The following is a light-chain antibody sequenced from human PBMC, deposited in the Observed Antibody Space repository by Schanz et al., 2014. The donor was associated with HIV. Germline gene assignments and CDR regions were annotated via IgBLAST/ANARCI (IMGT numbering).Light chain of an antibody. J-gene: IGLJ1*01. CDR2: ENN. Sequence: QSVLTQPPSVSAAPGQKVTISCSGSSSDMGNYAVSWYQQLPGTAPKLLIYENNKRPSEIPDRFSGSKSGTSATLGITGLQTGDEADYYCGTWDSSLSAYVFGSGTKLTVV. CDR1: SSDMGNYA. V-gene: IGLV1-51*02. CDR3: GTWDSSLSAYV.